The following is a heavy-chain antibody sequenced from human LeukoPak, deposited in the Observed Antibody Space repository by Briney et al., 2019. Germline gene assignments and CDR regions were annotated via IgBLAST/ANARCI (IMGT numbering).Heavy chain of an antibody. D-gene: IGHD6-19*01. J-gene: IGHJ4*02. CDR3: ARGHSSGWRISTRPLHY. Sequence: GGSLRLSCAPSGFTFSHYWMSWVRQAPGKGLEWVANIKEDGSEKYYVDSVKGRFTISRDNAKNSLSLQVNSLRAEDTAVYYCARGHSSGWRISTRPLHYWGQGTLVTVSS. CDR2: IKEDGSEK. V-gene: IGHV3-7*01. CDR1: GFTFSHYW.